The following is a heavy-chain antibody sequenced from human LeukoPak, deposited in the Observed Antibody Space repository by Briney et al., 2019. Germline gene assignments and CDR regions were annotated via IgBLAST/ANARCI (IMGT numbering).Heavy chain of an antibody. J-gene: IGHJ5*02. CDR1: GYTLTELS. D-gene: IGHD1-20*01. V-gene: IGHV1-24*01. Sequence: ASVKVSCKVSGYTLTELSMHWVRQAPGKGLEWMGGFDPEDGETIYAQKFQGRVTMTEDTSTDTAYMVLSSLRSEDTAVYYCATSGWGYNWNDAPYWFDPWGQGTLVTVSS. CDR2: FDPEDGET. CDR3: ATSGWGYNWNDAPYWFDP.